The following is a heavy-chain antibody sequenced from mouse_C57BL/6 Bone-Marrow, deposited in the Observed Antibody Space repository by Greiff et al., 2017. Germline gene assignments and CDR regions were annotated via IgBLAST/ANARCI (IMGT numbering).Heavy chain of an antibody. V-gene: IGHV1-5*01. Sequence: EVQLQQSGTVLARPGASVKMSCKTSGYTFTSYWMHWVKQRPGQGLEWIGAIYPGNSDTSYNQKFKGKAKLTAVTSASTAYMELSCLTNEDSAVYYCTRNRVYSYGTPFAYWGQGTLVTVSA. CDR3: TRNRVYSYGTPFAY. CDR1: GYTFTSYW. D-gene: IGHD1-1*01. J-gene: IGHJ3*01. CDR2: IYPGNSDT.